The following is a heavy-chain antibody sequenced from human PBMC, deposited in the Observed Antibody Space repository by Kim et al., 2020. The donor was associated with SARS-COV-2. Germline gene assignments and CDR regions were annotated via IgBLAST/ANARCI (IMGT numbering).Heavy chain of an antibody. CDR2: IYYSGST. CDR3: ARAGVMVRGVHWYFDL. V-gene: IGHV4-59*01. CDR1: GGSISSYY. J-gene: IGHJ2*01. Sequence: SETLSLTCTVSGGSISSYYWSWIRQPPGKGLEWIGYIYYSGSTNYNPSLKSRVTISVDTSKNQFSLKLSSVTAADTAVYYCARAGVMVRGVHWYFDLWGRGTLVTVSS. D-gene: IGHD3-10*01.